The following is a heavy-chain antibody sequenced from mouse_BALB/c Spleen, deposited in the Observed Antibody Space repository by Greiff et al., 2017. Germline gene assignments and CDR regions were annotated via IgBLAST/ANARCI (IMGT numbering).Heavy chain of an antibody. CDR1: GYAFTNYL. J-gene: IGHJ4*01. CDR2: INPGSGGT. D-gene: IGHD2-4*01. V-gene: IGHV1-54*03. Sequence: QVQLKESGAELVRPGTSVKVSCKASGYAFTNYLIEWVKQRPGQGLEWIGVINPGSGGTNYNEKFQGKATLTADKSSSTAYMQLSSLTSDDSAVYFCARGGLPYAMDYWGQGTSVTVSS. CDR3: ARGGLPYAMDY.